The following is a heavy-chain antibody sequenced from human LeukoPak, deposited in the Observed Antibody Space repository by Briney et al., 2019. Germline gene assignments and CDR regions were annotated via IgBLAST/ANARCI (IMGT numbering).Heavy chain of an antibody. V-gene: IGHV4-34*01. D-gene: IGHD2-2*01. CDR2: ISHSGST. Sequence: SETLSLTCAVYGGSFSDYYWSWIRQPPGMGLEWIGEISHSGSTNYSPSLKSRVTISVDTSKNQFSLKLSSVTAADTAVYYCVRGRSPRSTSCYGYRGQGTLVTVSS. CDR3: VRGRSPRSTSCYGY. J-gene: IGHJ4*02. CDR1: GGSFSDYY.